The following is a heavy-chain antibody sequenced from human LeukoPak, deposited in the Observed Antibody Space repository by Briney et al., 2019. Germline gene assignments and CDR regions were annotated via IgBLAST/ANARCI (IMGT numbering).Heavy chain of an antibody. V-gene: IGHV4-59*11. Sequence: PSETLSLTCTVSGGSINGHYWTWIRQPPGKGLEWIGYIYYTGSTNYNPSLKSRVTISVDTSKNQFSLKLSSVTAADTAVYYCARASGVGFSYGVADYWGQGTLVTVSS. CDR3: ARASGVGFSYGVADY. CDR1: GGSINGHY. D-gene: IGHD5-18*01. CDR2: IYYTGST. J-gene: IGHJ4*02.